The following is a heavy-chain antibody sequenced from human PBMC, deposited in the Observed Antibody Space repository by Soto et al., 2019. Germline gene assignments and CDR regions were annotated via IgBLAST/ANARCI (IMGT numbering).Heavy chain of an antibody. J-gene: IGHJ1*01. V-gene: IGHV4-59*01. CDR2: IYYSGST. CDR3: ARGRGYYDSSGYLEYFQH. Sequence: SETLSLTCTVPGGSISSYYWSWIRQPPGKGLEWIGYIYYSGSTNYNPSLKSRVTIPVDTSKNQFSLKLSSVAAADTAVYYCARGRGYYDSSGYLEYFQHWGQGTLVTVSS. CDR1: GGSISSYY. D-gene: IGHD3-22*01.